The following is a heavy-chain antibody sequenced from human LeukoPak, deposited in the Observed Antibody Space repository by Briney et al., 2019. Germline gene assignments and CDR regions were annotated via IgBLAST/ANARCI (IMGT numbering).Heavy chain of an antibody. Sequence: SETLSLTCTVSGGSITGYYWNWIRQPAGQGPEWLGRVYSSGVGNYNPSLTSRVTMSVDTSRNQFSLKLTSLTAADTAVYYCAREEFLHEIDSSGYFVYWGQGTLVTVSS. CDR1: GGSITGYY. J-gene: IGHJ4*02. CDR2: VYSSGVG. V-gene: IGHV4-4*07. CDR3: AREEFLHEIDSSGYFVY. D-gene: IGHD3-22*01.